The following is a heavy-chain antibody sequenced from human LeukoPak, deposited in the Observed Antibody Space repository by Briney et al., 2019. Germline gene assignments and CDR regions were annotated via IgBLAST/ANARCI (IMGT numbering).Heavy chain of an antibody. D-gene: IGHD1-26*01. CDR1: GDSVSSNSAA. V-gene: IGHV6-1*01. CDR2: TYYRPKWYN. J-gene: IGHJ5*02. Sequence: SQTLSLTCAISGDSVSSNSAAWNWIRQSPSRGLEWLGRTYYRPKWYNDYAVSVKSRITISPDTSKNQFSLQLNSVTPEDTAVYYCARDLSGVVGATRAWFDPWGQGTLVTVSS. CDR3: ARDLSGVVGATRAWFDP.